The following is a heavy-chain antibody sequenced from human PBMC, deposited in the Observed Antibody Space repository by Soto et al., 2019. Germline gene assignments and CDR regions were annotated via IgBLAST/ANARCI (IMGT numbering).Heavy chain of an antibody. Sequence: LRLSCAASGFTFSSYAMSWVRQAPVKGLEWVSVISGSGDSTYYADSVRGRFTISRDNSKNTLYLQMNSLRAEDTAVYYCAKDRDGAAAGPTKFYGLDVWGQGTTVTVSS. CDR1: GFTFSSYA. V-gene: IGHV3-23*01. J-gene: IGHJ6*02. D-gene: IGHD6-13*01. CDR2: ISGSGDST. CDR3: AKDRDGAAAGPTKFYGLDV.